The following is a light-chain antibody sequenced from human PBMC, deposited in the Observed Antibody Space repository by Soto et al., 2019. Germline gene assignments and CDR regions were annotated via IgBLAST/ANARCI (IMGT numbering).Light chain of an antibody. J-gene: IGKJ5*01. Sequence: EIVMTQSPATLSVSPGERATLSCRASQSVSSNLAWYQQKPGQAPRLLIYGASTRATGIPARFSGSGSGTEVTLTISSLQSEDFAVYYCRQYNNWPLTFGQGTRLEIK. CDR3: RQYNNWPLT. CDR2: GAS. CDR1: QSVSSN. V-gene: IGKV3-15*01.